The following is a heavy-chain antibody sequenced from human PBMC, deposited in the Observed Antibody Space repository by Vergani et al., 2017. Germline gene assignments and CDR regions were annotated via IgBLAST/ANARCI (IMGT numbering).Heavy chain of an antibody. CDR2: VDPEDGET. D-gene: IGHD6-13*01. Sequence: EVQLVQSGAEVKKPGATVKISCKVSGYTFTDYYMHWVQQAPGKGLEWMGLVDPEDGETIYAEKFQGRVTMTRDTSISTAYMELSRLRSDDTAVYYCARDIAAAGDYYYGMDVWGQGTTVTVSS. J-gene: IGHJ6*02. V-gene: IGHV1-69-2*01. CDR3: ARDIAAAGDYYYGMDV. CDR1: GYTFTDYY.